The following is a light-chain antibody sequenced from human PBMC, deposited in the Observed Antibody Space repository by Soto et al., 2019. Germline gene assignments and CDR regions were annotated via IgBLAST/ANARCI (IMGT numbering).Light chain of an antibody. CDR3: QQYYSYPPA. CDR1: QGISSY. V-gene: IGKV1-8*01. Sequence: AIRMTQSPSSLSASTGDRVTITCRASQGISSYLAWYQQKPGKAPKLLIYAASTLQSGVPSRFSGSGSGTDFTLTISCLQSEDFATYYCQQYYSYPPAIDQGNKLEI. CDR2: AAS. J-gene: IGKJ2*01.